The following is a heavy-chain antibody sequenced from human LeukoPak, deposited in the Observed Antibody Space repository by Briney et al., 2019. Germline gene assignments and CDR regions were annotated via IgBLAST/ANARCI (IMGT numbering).Heavy chain of an antibody. Sequence: GASVKVSCKASGYTFTGYYMHWVRQAPGQGLEWMGWINPNSGGTNYAQKFQGRVTMTRDTSISTAYMELSRLRSDDTAVYYCARDPSPGVWGSYLSYYFDYWGQGTLVTVSS. CDR2: INPNSGGT. V-gene: IGHV1-2*02. D-gene: IGHD3-16*01. CDR1: GYTFTGYY. CDR3: ARDPSPGVWGSYLSYYFDY. J-gene: IGHJ4*02.